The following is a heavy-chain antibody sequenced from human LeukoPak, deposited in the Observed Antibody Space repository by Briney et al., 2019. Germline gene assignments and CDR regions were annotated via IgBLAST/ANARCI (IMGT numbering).Heavy chain of an antibody. Sequence: PSETLSLTCTVSGGSISSGGYYWTWIRQHPGKGLEWIGYIYSSGSTYYNPSLKSRVTISVDTSKNQFSLKLTSVTAADTAVYYCARAGGGCSGGSCYSYYFDYWGQGTLVTVSS. CDR3: ARAGGGCSGGSCYSYYFDY. CDR2: IYSSGST. CDR1: GGSISSGGYY. J-gene: IGHJ4*02. D-gene: IGHD2-15*01. V-gene: IGHV4-31*03.